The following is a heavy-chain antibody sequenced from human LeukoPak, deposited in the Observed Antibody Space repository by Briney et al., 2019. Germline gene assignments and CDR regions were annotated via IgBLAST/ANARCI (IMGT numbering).Heavy chain of an antibody. V-gene: IGHV3-23*01. D-gene: IGHD3-3*01. CDR3: AKTAIFGVVTSDY. J-gene: IGHJ4*02. CDR2: ISGSGGST. CDR1: GFSFSSNS. Sequence: PGGSLRLSCAASGFSFSSNSMSWVRQAPGKGLEWVSAISGSGGSTYYADSVKGRFTISRDNSKNTLYLQMNSLRAEDTAVYYCAKTAIFGVVTSDYWGQGTLVTVSS.